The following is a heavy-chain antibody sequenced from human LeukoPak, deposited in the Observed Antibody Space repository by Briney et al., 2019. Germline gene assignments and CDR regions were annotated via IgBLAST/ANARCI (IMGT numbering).Heavy chain of an antibody. D-gene: IGHD6-19*01. CDR3: ARSIAVAGTGIDY. J-gene: IGHJ4*02. V-gene: IGHV4-59*01. CDR1: GGSISGYY. CDR2: VYFSGST. Sequence: SETLSLTCTVSGGSISGYYWSGIRQPPGKGLEWVGYVYFSGSTKYNPSLESRLTVSVDTSKNQFSLKLSSVTAADTAVYYCARSIAVAGTGIDYWGQGTLVTVSS.